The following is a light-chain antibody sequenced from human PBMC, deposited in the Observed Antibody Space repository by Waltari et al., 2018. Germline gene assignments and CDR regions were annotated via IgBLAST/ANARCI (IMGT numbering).Light chain of an antibody. CDR1: ITDVGAYNF. CDR3: SSYTTSTTLL. CDR2: DVG. V-gene: IGLV2-14*01. J-gene: IGLJ1*01. Sequence: QSALTQPASVSGSPGQSITIPCTGSITDVGAYNFASWYQQHPGKVPKLILYDVGNRPSGISHRFSASKSGNTASLTISGLQEEDEGEYYCSSYTTSTTLLFGTGTRLTVL.